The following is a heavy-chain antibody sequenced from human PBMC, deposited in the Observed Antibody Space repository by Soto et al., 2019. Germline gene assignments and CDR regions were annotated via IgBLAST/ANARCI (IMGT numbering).Heavy chain of an antibody. CDR3: ARSPNYYYYGFDV. Sequence: SETLSLTCTVSGGSVSSGDYFWSWLRQSPGKRLEWIAYIYYSCSTNYNPSLKSRATISVDTSKSQLSLTLTSMTAADAALYYCARSPNYYYYGFDVWGQGTAVTVSS. CDR2: IYYSCST. J-gene: IGHJ6*02. V-gene: IGHV4-61*08. D-gene: IGHD3-10*01. CDR1: GGSVSSGDYF.